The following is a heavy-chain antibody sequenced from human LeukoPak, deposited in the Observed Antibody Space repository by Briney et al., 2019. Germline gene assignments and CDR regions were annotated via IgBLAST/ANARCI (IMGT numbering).Heavy chain of an antibody. Sequence: PSETLSLTCTVSGDSMKNYYWGWIRQPPGKGLEWIGSIYYSGSTYYNPSLKSRVTISVDTSKNQFSLKLSSVTAADTAVYYCARKITMVRGVIIYNWFDPWGQGTLVTVSS. CDR1: GDSMKNYY. D-gene: IGHD3-10*01. V-gene: IGHV4-39*01. CDR2: IYYSGST. CDR3: ARKITMVRGVIIYNWFDP. J-gene: IGHJ5*02.